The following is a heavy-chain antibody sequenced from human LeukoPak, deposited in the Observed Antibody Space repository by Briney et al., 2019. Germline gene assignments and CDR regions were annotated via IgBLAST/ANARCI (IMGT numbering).Heavy chain of an antibody. D-gene: IGHD4-17*01. CDR1: GYTFTSYP. CDR2: ITTYNGNT. V-gene: IGHV1-18*01. J-gene: IGHJ4*02. Sequence: ASVKVSCKASGYTFTSYPISWVRQAPGQGLEWMGWITTYNGNTKFAQKLQGRVTMTTDTPTSTAYMDLRGLRSGDTAVYYCARGYDYGDYVGDFDYWGQGTLVTVSS. CDR3: ARGYDYGDYVGDFDY.